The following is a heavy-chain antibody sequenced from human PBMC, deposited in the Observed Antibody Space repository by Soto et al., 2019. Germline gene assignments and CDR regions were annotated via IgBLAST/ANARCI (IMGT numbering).Heavy chain of an antibody. CDR3: ARAEPDYYDSSGIDY. CDR2: IYYSGST. V-gene: IGHV4-31*03. D-gene: IGHD3-22*01. Sequence: QVQLQESGPGLVKPSQTLSLTCTVSGGSISSGGYYWSWIRQHPGKGLEWIGYIYYSGSTYYNPSLKSRVTISVDTSKNQFSLQLSSVTAADTAVYYCARAEPDYYDSSGIDYWGQGTLVTVSS. CDR1: GGSISSGGYY. J-gene: IGHJ4*02.